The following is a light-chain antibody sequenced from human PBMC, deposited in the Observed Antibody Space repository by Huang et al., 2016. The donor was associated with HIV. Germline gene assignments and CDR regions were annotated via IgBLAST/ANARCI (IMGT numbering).Light chain of an antibody. J-gene: IGKJ5*01. CDR1: QSLLHGNGNNY. V-gene: IGKV2-28*01. CDR2: SGS. Sequence: DIVMIQSPLSLSVTPGEAASISCRSSQSLLHGNGNNYLEWYLQKPGQSPQLLIYSGSDRAPGVPARFSASGSGTDFSLTISSVEAEDIGIYYCMQSLQTPGTVGQGTRLDIK. CDR3: MQSLQTPGT.